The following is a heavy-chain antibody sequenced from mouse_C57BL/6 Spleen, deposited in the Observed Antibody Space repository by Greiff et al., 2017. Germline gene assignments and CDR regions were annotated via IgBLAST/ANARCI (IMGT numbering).Heavy chain of an antibody. J-gene: IGHJ2*01. Sequence: EVKLVESGGGLVKPGGSLKLSCAASGFTFSSYAMSWVRQTPEKRLEWVATISDGGSYTYYPDNVKGRFTISRDNAKNNLYLQMSHLKSEDTAMYYCARSYYYGSRGGFDYWGQGTTLTVSS. CDR3: ARSYYYGSRGGFDY. D-gene: IGHD1-1*01. V-gene: IGHV5-4*03. CDR2: ISDGGSYT. CDR1: GFTFSSYA.